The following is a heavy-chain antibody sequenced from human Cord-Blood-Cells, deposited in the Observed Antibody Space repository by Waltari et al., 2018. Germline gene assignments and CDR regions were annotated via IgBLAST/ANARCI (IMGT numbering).Heavy chain of an antibody. CDR3: ARGAAAAGSNYYYFDY. CDR2: INPNSGGT. Sequence: QVQLVQSGAEVKKPGASVKVSCQASGYTFPGYYMHWVRQAPGQGLEWMGWINPNSGGTNYAQKFQGRVTMTRDTSISTAYMELSRLRSDDTAVYYCARGAAAAGSNYYYFDYWGQGTLVTVSS. V-gene: IGHV1-2*02. CDR1: GYTFPGYY. D-gene: IGHD6-13*01. J-gene: IGHJ4*02.